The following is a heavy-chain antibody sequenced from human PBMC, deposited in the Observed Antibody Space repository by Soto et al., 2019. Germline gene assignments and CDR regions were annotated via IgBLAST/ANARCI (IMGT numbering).Heavy chain of an antibody. D-gene: IGHD5-12*01. Sequence: EASVKVSCKASGGTFSSHAISWVRQAPGQGLEWMGGIIPIFGTANYAQKFQGRVTITADESTSTAYMELSSLRSEDTVVYYCARDGDGYNLNAFDIWGQGTMVTVSS. J-gene: IGHJ3*02. V-gene: IGHV1-69*13. CDR2: IIPIFGTA. CDR1: GGTFSSHA. CDR3: ARDGDGYNLNAFDI.